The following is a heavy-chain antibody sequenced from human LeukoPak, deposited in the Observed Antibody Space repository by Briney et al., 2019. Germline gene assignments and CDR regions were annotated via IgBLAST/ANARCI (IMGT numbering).Heavy chain of an antibody. Sequence: GGSLRLSCAGSGFTFSTYAMNWVHQAPGKGLEWVSAISGDGGITYYADAAKGRFTISRDNSKDTLFLQMNSLRVEDTAVYYCAGAYYDSWSGYYTNYYYYMGVWAKGTPVTVSS. CDR3: AGAYYDSWSGYYTNYYYYMGV. J-gene: IGHJ6*03. V-gene: IGHV3-23*01. D-gene: IGHD3-3*01. CDR1: GFTFSTYA. CDR2: ISGDGGIT.